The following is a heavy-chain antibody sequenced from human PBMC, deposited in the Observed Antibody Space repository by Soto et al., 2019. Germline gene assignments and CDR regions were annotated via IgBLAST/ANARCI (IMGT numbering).Heavy chain of an antibody. Sequence: SETLSLTCTVSGGSISSSSYYWGWIRQPPGKGLEWIGSIYYSGSTYYNPSLKSRVTISVDTSKNQFSLKLSSVTAADTAVYYCARHLFSSSATAPVIYYYGMDVWGQGTTVTVSS. CDR2: IYYSGST. V-gene: IGHV4-39*01. CDR1: GGSISSSSYY. D-gene: IGHD6-6*01. CDR3: ARHLFSSSATAPVIYYYGMDV. J-gene: IGHJ6*02.